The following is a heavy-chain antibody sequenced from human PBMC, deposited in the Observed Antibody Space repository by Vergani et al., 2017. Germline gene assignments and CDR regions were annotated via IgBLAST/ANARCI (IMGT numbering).Heavy chain of an antibody. J-gene: IGHJ6*03. Sequence: QVQLVQSGAEVKKPGSSVKVSCKASGGTFSSYAISWVRQAPGQGLEWMGGIIPIFGTANYAQKFQGRVTITADESTSTAYMELSSLRSEDTAVYYCAREPDYGGAHYYYYYMDVWGKGTTVTVSS. V-gene: IGHV1-69*01. D-gene: IGHD4-23*01. CDR2: IIPIFGTA. CDR1: GGTFSSYA. CDR3: AREPDYGGAHYYYYYMDV.